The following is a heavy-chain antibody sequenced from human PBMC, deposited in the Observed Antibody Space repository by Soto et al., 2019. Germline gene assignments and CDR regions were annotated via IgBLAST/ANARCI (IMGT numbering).Heavy chain of an antibody. Sequence: QVQLVQSGAEVKKPGASVKVSCKASGYTFTSYDINWVRQATGHGLEWMGWMNPNSGNTGYAQKFQVRVTMTRDTSISTACMELCSLRSDVTAVYYCARDGLLGSGCSTTCVQGTLVTVSS. CDR2: MNPNSGNT. D-gene: IGHD3-10*01. V-gene: IGHV1-8*01. J-gene: IGHJ5*02. CDR1: GYTFTSYD. CDR3: ARDGLLGSGCSTT.